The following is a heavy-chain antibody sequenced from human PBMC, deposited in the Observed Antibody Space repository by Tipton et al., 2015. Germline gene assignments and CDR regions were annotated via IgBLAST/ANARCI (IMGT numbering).Heavy chain of an antibody. CDR3: VRRGSSWYKGYYFDY. Sequence: LRLSCTVSGGSISSVSHHWGWIRQSPGTGLEWVGSIYYSGSSDYNLSLKSRVTISVDTSKNQFSLNLSSVTAADTAVYYCVRRGSSWYKGYYFDYWGQGTLVAVSS. D-gene: IGHD6-13*01. J-gene: IGHJ4*02. CDR2: IYYSGSS. V-gene: IGHV4-39*01. CDR1: GGSISSVSHH.